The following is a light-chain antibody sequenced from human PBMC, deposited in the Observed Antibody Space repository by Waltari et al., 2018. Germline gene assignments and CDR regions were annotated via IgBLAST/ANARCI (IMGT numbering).Light chain of an antibody. Sequence: SSELTQDPAVSVALGQTVTITCQGDSLRNHDARWYQKKPGQAPVLVIYGKNYRPSRIPDRFSGSISGNTASLTITGAQAEDEAAYYCNSRDSSGRLLIFGGGTDLTVL. CDR1: SLRNHD. J-gene: IGLJ2*01. CDR2: GKN. CDR3: NSRDSSGRLLI. V-gene: IGLV3-19*01.